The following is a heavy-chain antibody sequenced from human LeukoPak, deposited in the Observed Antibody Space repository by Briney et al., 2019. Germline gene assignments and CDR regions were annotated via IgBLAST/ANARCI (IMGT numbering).Heavy chain of an antibody. Sequence: SVKVSCKASGGTFSSYAISWVRQAPGQGLEWMGRIIPILGIANYAQKFQGRVTITADKSTSTAYMELSSLRSEDTAVYYCARDAHYRAAVMDVWGQGTTVTVSS. CDR3: ARDAHYRAAVMDV. CDR2: IIPILGIA. V-gene: IGHV1-69*04. CDR1: GGTFSSYA. D-gene: IGHD3-16*02. J-gene: IGHJ6*02.